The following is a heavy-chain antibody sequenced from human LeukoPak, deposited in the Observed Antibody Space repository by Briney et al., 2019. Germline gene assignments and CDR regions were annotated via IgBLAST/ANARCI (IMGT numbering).Heavy chain of an antibody. D-gene: IGHD3-22*01. CDR3: ARDKYYDSSGYNWFDP. CDR1: GGSISSYY. CDR2: IYYSGST. V-gene: IGHV4-59*01. Sequence: SETLSLTCTVSGGSISSYYWSWIRQPPGKGLEWIGDIYYSGSTNYNPSYKSRVTISVDTSKNQFSLKLSSVTAADTAVYYCARDKYYDSSGYNWFDPWGQGTLVTVSS. J-gene: IGHJ5*02.